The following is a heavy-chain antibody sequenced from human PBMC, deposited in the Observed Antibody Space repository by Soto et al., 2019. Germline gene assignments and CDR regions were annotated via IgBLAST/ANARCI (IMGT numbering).Heavy chain of an antibody. D-gene: IGHD3-22*01. CDR2: IYYTGTT. V-gene: IGHV4-59*08. J-gene: IGHJ5*01. Sequence: SETLSLTCTVSGGSINNYYWSWIRQPPGKGLEWIGYIYYTGTTTYNPSIKSRVTISVDSSKNQFSLNLTSVSAADTAVYYCARLGGFYQSLDSWGQGTLVTVSS. CDR3: ARLGGFYQSLDS. CDR1: GGSINNYY.